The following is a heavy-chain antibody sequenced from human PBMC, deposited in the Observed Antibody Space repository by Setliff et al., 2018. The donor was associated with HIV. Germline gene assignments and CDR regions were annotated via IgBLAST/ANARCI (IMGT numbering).Heavy chain of an antibody. V-gene: IGHV3-48*03. CDR1: GFTFSSYE. D-gene: IGHD6-6*01. Sequence: PGGSLRLSCAASGFTFSSYEMNWVRQAPGKGLEWVSYISSSGGTIYYADSVKGRFTISRDNAKKSLYLQMNSLRADDTAVYYCARDIPPEYPGFDLWGQGTVVTVSS. CDR2: ISSSGGTI. CDR3: ARDIPPEYPGFDL. J-gene: IGHJ3*01.